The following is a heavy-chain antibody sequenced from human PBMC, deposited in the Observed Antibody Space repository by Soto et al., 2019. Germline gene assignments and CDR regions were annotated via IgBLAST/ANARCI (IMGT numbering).Heavy chain of an antibody. Sequence: PVGSLRHSCTASLFTFSDYAVTWVLQYPGKGLEWVAVISYDGSNKYYADSVKGRFTISRDNSKNMLYLQMNSLRVEDTAVYYCAREVRVRGFAFDIWGQGTMVTVSS. CDR1: LFTFSDYA. CDR3: AREVRVRGFAFDI. CDR2: ISYDGSNK. V-gene: IGHV3-30*14. D-gene: IGHD3-3*01. J-gene: IGHJ3*02.